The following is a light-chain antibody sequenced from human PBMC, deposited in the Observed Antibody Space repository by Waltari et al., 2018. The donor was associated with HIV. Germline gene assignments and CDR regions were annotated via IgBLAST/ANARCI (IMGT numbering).Light chain of an antibody. CDR2: GN. Sequence: QSVLTQPPSVSGAPGQTVTISCTGSSSNIGARFDVHWYQQIPGTAPKLLMYGNNRPSGVPDRFSGSKSGTSASLAITGHQAEDEADYYCQTYDSSLSGSVVFGGGTKLTVL. CDR3: QTYDSSLSGSVV. CDR1: SSNIGARFD. V-gene: IGLV1-40*01. J-gene: IGLJ2*01.